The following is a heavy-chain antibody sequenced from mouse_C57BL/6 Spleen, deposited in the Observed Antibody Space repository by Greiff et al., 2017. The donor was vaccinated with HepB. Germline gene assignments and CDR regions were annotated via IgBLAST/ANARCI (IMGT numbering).Heavy chain of an antibody. J-gene: IGHJ4*01. D-gene: IGHD1-1*01. CDR3: ARPLFITTVDAMDD. V-gene: IGHV1-64*01. CDR1: GYTFTSYW. Sequence: QVQLQQPGAELVKPGASVKLSCKASGYTFTSYWMHWVKQRPGQGLEWIGMIHPNSGSTNYNEKFKSKATLTVDKSSSTAYMQLSSLTSEDSAVYYCARPLFITTVDAMDDWGQGTSVTVSS. CDR2: IHPNSGST.